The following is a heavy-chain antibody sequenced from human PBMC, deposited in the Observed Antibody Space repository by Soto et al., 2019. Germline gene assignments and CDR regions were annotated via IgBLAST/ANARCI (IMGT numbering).Heavy chain of an antibody. CDR2: ISGRGSGST. CDR1: GFTFSSDA. CDR3: LKYCSSTSCYSYYAMDV. V-gene: IGHV3-23*01. D-gene: IGHD2-2*01. Sequence: GGSLRLSCAASGFTFSSDAMGWVRQAPGKGLEWVPTISGRGSGSTYYAESVKGRFTVSRDDSKNTLYLQMNSLRAEDTAIYYCLKYCSSTSCYSYYAMDVWGQGTTVTVSS. J-gene: IGHJ6*02.